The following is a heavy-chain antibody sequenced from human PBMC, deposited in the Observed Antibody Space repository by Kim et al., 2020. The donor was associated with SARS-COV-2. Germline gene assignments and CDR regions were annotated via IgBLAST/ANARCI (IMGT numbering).Heavy chain of an antibody. J-gene: IGHJ4*02. Sequence: GRLTSSRDNSKNTLYLQMNSLRAEDTAVYYCARDGSNSYYYDSSGYYPNYWGQGTLVTVSS. CDR3: ARDGSNSYYYDSSGYYPNY. V-gene: IGHV3-30*01. D-gene: IGHD3-22*01.